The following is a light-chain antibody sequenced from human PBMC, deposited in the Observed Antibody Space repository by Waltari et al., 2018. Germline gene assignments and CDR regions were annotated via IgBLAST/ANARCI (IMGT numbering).Light chain of an antibody. Sequence: DIVMTQSPDSLASSLCERATINCKSSQSVLYSTNNKNYLAWYQQKPGQPPKLLIYWASTRESGVPDRFSGSGSGTDFTLTISSLQAEDVAVYYCQQYYSTLYTFGQGTKLEIK. CDR3: QQYYSTLYT. J-gene: IGKJ2*01. CDR1: QSVLYSTNNKNY. V-gene: IGKV4-1*01. CDR2: WAS.